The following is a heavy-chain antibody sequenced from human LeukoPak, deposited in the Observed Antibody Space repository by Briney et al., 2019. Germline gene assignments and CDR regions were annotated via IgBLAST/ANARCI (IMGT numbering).Heavy chain of an antibody. CDR3: ARCPHYYDSSGYSWFDP. CDR2: IYYSGST. Sequence: SETLSLTCTVSGGSISSGGYYWSWIRQHPGKGLEWIGYIYYSGSTYYNPSLKSRVTISVDTSKNQFSLKLSSVTAADTAVYYCARCPHYYDSSGYSWFDPWGQGTLVTVSS. V-gene: IGHV4-31*03. J-gene: IGHJ5*02. D-gene: IGHD3-22*01. CDR1: GGSISSGGYY.